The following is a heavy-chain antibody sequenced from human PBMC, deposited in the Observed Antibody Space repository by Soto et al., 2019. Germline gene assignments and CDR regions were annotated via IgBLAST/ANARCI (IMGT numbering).Heavy chain of an antibody. J-gene: IGHJ4*02. V-gene: IGHV5-51*01. CDR3: ARGGVSTRTFDY. D-gene: IGHD3-3*01. Sequence: GESLKISCKGSVYNFAGYWIAWMRQMPGKGLELMGIIYPSDSDTRYRPSFQGQVTISADKSISSAYLQWSSLRASDTAMYYCARGGVSTRTFDYWGQGTLVTVSS. CDR1: VYNFAGYW. CDR2: IYPSDSDT.